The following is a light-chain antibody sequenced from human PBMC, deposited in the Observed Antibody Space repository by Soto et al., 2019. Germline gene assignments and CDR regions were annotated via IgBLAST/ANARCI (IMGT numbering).Light chain of an antibody. J-gene: IGKJ5*01. CDR1: QSVSRSY. CDR2: GAS. V-gene: IGKV3-20*01. CDR3: QQYGTSPIT. Sequence: EIVLTQSPGTLSLSPGERATLSCRASQSVSRSYLAWYQQKPGQAPRLLIYGASSRATGIPDRFSGSGSGTDFALTISRLEPEDFAVYYCQQYGTSPITFGQGTRLEIK.